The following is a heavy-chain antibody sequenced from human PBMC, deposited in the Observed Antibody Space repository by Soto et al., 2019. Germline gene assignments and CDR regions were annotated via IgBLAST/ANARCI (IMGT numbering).Heavy chain of an antibody. CDR2: ISSASAFI. CDR1: FSMYS. Sequence: EVQVVESGGGLVKPGGSLRLSCNFSFSMYSMDWVRQAPGKELEWVASISSASAFIKYADSVKGRFTISRDNAKNSVSLQMSSLRVEDTAMYYCTRDQGGSYDSWFDPWGRGTLVTVSS. V-gene: IGHV3-21*01. CDR3: TRDQGGSYDSWFDP. D-gene: IGHD1-26*01. J-gene: IGHJ5*02.